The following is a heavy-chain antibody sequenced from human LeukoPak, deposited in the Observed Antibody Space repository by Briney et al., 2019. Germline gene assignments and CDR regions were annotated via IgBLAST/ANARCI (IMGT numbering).Heavy chain of an antibody. V-gene: IGHV1-69*01. CDR2: IIPIFGTA. J-gene: IGHJ4*02. Sequence: SVKVSCKASGGTFSSYAISWVRQAPGQGLEWMGGIIPIFGTANYAQKFQGRVTITADESTSTAYMELSSLRSEDTAVYYCARGGYDILTGYPNVYFDYWGQGTLVTVSS. D-gene: IGHD3-9*01. CDR3: ARGGYDILTGYPNVYFDY. CDR1: GGTFSSYA.